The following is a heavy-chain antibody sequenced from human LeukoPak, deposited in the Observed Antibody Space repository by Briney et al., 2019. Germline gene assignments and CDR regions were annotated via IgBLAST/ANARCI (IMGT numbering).Heavy chain of an antibody. CDR2: IYYSGST. Sequence: SETLSLTCTVSGGSISSYYWSWIRQPPGKGLEWIGYIYYSGSTYYNPSLKSRVTISVDTTKNQFSLKLSSVTAADTAVYYCAREVAAAGPRLLDYWGQGTLVTVSS. V-gene: IGHV4-59*12. D-gene: IGHD6-13*01. CDR1: GGSISSYY. CDR3: AREVAAAGPRLLDY. J-gene: IGHJ4*02.